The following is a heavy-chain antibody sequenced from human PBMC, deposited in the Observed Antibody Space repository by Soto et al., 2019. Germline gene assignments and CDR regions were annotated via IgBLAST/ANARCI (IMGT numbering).Heavy chain of an antibody. Sequence: GASVKVSCKVSGYTLTELSMHWVRRAPGKGLEWMGGINPKDGDTSYAQKFQGRVTMTRNTSISTAYMELSSLRSEDTAVYYCARGLTYYDFWSGYYSSTPGAFDIWGQGTMVTVSS. CDR3: ARGLTYYDFWSGYYSSTPGAFDI. J-gene: IGHJ3*02. V-gene: IGHV1-24*01. CDR1: GYTLTELS. CDR2: INPKDGDT. D-gene: IGHD3-3*01.